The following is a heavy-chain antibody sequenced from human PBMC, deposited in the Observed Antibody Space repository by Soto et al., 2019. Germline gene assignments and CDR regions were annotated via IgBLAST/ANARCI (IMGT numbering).Heavy chain of an antibody. CDR2: INHSGST. D-gene: IGHD2-15*01. V-gene: IGHV4-34*01. CDR1: GGSFSGYY. Sequence: SETLSLTCAVYGGSFSGYYWSWIRQPPGKGLEWIGEINHSGSTNYNPSLKSRVTISVDTSKNQFSLKLSSVTAADTAVYYCARARIGYYYYMDVWGKGTTVTVSS. CDR3: ARARIGYYYYMDV. J-gene: IGHJ6*03.